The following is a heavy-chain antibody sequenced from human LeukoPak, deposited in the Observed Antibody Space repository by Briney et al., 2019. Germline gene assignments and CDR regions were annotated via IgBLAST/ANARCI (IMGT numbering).Heavy chain of an antibody. D-gene: IGHD3-10*01. CDR3: ASRMVRGFTHFDY. CDR1: GYSFTSYW. V-gene: IGHV5-10-1*01. Sequence: GESLKISCKGSGYSFTSYWISWVRQMPGKGLEWMGRIDPSDSYTNYSPSFQGHVTISADKSVSTAYLQWSSLKASDTAMYYCASRMVRGFTHFDYWGQGTLVTVSS. CDR2: IDPSDSYT. J-gene: IGHJ4*02.